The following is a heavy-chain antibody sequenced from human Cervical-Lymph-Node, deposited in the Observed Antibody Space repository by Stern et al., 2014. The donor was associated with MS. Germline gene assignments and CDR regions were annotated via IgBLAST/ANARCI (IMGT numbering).Heavy chain of an antibody. J-gene: IGHJ3*02. CDR2: SFHVGST. D-gene: IGHD2-2*01. CDR1: GGSISSSAW. V-gene: IGHV4-4*02. CDR3: ARRCGTSCLYDAFDI. Sequence: QVQLQESGPGLVKPSGTLSLTCAVSGGSISSSAWWRWVRQSPGKGLEWIGESFHVGSTINNPFLKSRVTLLLDKSKNQFTLILGSVTAADTAVYYCARRCGTSCLYDAFDIWGQVTIVTVSS.